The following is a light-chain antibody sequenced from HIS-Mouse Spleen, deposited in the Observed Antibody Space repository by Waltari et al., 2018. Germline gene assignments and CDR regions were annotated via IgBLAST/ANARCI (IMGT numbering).Light chain of an antibody. Sequence: QSVLTQPPSASGTPGQRVTISCSGSSSNIGSNYVYWYQQLPGTAPKLLIYRNNQRPSGVPDRVSGSKSCTSASLAISGLRSEDEADYYCAAWDDSLSGPVFGGGTKLTVL. CDR1: SSNIGSNY. CDR3: AAWDDSLSGPV. J-gene: IGLJ3*02. CDR2: RNN. V-gene: IGLV1-47*01.